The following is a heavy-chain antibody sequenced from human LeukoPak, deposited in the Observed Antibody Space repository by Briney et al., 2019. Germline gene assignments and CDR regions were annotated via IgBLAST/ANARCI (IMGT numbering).Heavy chain of an antibody. V-gene: IGHV2-5*01. CDR1: GFSLSTSGVG. J-gene: IGHJ6*03. CDR3: AHSVRGYQLPSYYYYMAV. CDR2: IYWNDDK. D-gene: IGHD2-2*01. Sequence: SGPTLVNPTQTLTLTCTFSGFSLSTSGVGVGWIRQPPGKALEWLALIYWNDDKRYSPSLKSRLTITKDTSKNQVVLTMTNMDPVDTATYYCAHSVRGYQLPSYYYYMAVWGKATTVTVSS.